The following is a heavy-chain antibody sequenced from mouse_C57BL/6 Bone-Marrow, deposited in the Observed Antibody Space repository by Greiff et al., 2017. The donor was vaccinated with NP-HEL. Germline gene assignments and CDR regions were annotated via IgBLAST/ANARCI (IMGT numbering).Heavy chain of an antibody. J-gene: IGHJ4*01. CDR1: GYTFTDYY. CDR3: ARSITTVVDLYAMDY. D-gene: IGHD1-1*01. Sequence: QVHVKQSGAELVKPGASVKISCKASGYTFTDYYINWVKQRPGQGLEWIGKIGPGSGSTYYNEKFKGKATLTADKSSSTAYMQLSSLTSEDSAVYFCARSITTVVDLYAMDYWGQGTSVTVSS. CDR2: IGPGSGST. V-gene: IGHV1-77*01.